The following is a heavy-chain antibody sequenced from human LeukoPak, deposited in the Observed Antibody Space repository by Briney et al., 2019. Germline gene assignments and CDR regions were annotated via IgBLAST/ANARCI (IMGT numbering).Heavy chain of an antibody. J-gene: IGHJ4*02. V-gene: IGHV4-4*02. CDR1: GGSISSRNW. Sequence: SETLSLTCAVSGGSISSRNWWSWVRQPPGKGLEWIGEIYHSGDTNYNPSLKSRVTISVDKSKNQFSLKLNPVTAADTAVYYCARNGGNSDFDYWGQGTLVTVSS. D-gene: IGHD4-23*01. CDR2: IYHSGDT. CDR3: ARNGGNSDFDY.